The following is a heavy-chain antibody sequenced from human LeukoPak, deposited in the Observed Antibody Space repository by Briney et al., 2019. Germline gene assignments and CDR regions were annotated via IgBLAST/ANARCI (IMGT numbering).Heavy chain of an antibody. CDR3: AREEVITIEFYGMDV. J-gene: IGHJ6*02. CDR1: GGTFSSYA. CDR2: INAGNGNT. V-gene: IGHV1-3*01. Sequence: ASVKVSCKASGGTFSSYAISWVRQAPGQGLEWMGWINAGNGNTKYSQKFQGRVTITRDTSASTAYMELSSLRSEDTAVYYCAREEVITIEFYGMDVWGQGTTVTVSS. D-gene: IGHD3-22*01.